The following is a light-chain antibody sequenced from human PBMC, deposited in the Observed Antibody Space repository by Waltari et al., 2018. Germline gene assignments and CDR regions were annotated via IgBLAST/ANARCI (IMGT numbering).Light chain of an antibody. Sequence: EIVLTQSPGTLSLSPGEGATLSCRASQRVANNYVAWYRQKPGQAPSLLIYNATSRATGVPDRIGGSGSGTDFTLTLSRLEPEDFAVYFCQLYDSTHGFSFGQGTKLEIK. J-gene: IGKJ2*03. CDR1: QRVANNY. CDR2: NAT. CDR3: QLYDSTHGFS. V-gene: IGKV3-20*01.